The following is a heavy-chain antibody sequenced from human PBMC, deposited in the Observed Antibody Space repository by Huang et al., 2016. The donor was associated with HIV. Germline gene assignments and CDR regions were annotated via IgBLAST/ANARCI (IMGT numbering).Heavy chain of an antibody. CDR2: IKQDESEK. V-gene: IGHV3-7*01. J-gene: IGHJ6*02. CDR3: ATKTAGRDI. D-gene: IGHD1-7*01. CDR1: TFTFGAYW. Sequence: VESGGRSVQPGGSIKLSCVGSTFTFGAYWLSWVRQPPGKGLEGFANIKQDESEKYYVDSVKGRFNISRDKARKVLFLEMDDLRVEDTAIYFCATKTAGRDIWGQGTTVTVSS.